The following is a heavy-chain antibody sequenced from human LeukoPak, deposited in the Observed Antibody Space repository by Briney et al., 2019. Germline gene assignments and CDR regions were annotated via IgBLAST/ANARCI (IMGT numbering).Heavy chain of an antibody. CDR3: AKYAYNWNAPDGFDM. CDR1: RCSFSDYD. CDR2: ISHDGSRK. V-gene: IGHV3-30*18. Sequence: GGSLRLSCRASRCSFSDYDMHWVRQAPGKGLEWVAVISHDGSRKYYGDSVKGRFTISRDNSETTLFLQMNSLRSDDTSVYFCAKYAYNWNAPDGFDMWGQGTMVIVSS. J-gene: IGHJ3*02. D-gene: IGHD1-1*01.